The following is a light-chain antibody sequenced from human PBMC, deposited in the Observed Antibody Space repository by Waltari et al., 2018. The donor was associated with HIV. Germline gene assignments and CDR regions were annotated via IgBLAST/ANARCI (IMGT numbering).Light chain of an antibody. CDR3: KQDLQSPST. Sequence: DIVMTQSPLSLPVTPGEPASMSCRSSQSLFHINEHSSVDWYLQKPGQSPQLLIHLASNRASGVPDRFTGSGSGTEFTLKISRLEAEDVGVYYCKQDLQSPSTFGAGTKVEIK. V-gene: IGKV2-28*01. CDR2: LAS. CDR1: QSLFHINEHSS. J-gene: IGKJ3*01.